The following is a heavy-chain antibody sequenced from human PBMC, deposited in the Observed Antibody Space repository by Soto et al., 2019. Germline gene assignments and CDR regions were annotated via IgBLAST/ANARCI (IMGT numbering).Heavy chain of an antibody. CDR3: ATGYSYFDY. CDR2: IYYSGST. Sequence: KTSETLSLTCTVSGGSISSVDYYWSCIRQPPGKGLEWIGYIYYSGSTSYNPSLKSRVTISPDTSKNQFSLKLSSVTAADTAVYYCATGYSYFDYWGQGTLVTVSS. CDR1: GGSISSVDYY. J-gene: IGHJ4*02. V-gene: IGHV4-30-4*01. D-gene: IGHD2-15*01.